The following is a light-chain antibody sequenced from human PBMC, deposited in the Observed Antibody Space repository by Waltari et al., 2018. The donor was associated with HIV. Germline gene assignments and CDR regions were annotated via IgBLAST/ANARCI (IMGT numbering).Light chain of an antibody. CDR2: WAS. CDR1: QSVFYASNNKTY. J-gene: IGKJ4*01. V-gene: IGKV4-1*01. Sequence: DFVMTQSPDVLTVSLGESASINCKSSQSVFYASNNKTYLAWYQQKPGRTPKLLICWASARESGVPDGFSGSGSGTDFNRTVSSLQPEDVAVYHCQQYYNIRLPCGGGTKVEIK. CDR3: QQYYNIRLP.